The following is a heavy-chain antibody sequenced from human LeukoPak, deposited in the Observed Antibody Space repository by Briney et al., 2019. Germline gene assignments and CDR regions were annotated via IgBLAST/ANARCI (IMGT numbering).Heavy chain of an antibody. D-gene: IGHD3-9*01. CDR2: IYYSGST. CDR3: ARDSPERSKGYYDILTGYYPFDY. Sequence: SQTLSLTCTVSGGSISSGDYYWSWIRQPPGKGLEWIGYIYYSGSTYYNPSLKSRVTISVDTSKNQFSLKLSSVTAADTAVYYCARDSPERSKGYYDILTGYYPFDYWGQGTLVTVSS. V-gene: IGHV4-30-4*08. J-gene: IGHJ4*02. CDR1: GGSISSGDYY.